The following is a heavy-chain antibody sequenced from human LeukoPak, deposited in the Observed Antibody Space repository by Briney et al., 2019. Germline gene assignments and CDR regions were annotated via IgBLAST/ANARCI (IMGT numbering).Heavy chain of an antibody. CDR3: ARGKYCSNTSCWDDAFDI. D-gene: IGHD2-2*01. CDR1: GFTFSSYG. CDR2: IWYDGSNK. Sequence: GGSLRLSCAASGFTFSSYGMHWVRQAPGKGLEWVAVIWYDGSNKYYADSVKGRFTISRDNSKNTLYLQMNSLRAEDTAVYYCARGKYCSNTSCWDDAFDIWGQGTMVTVSS. J-gene: IGHJ3*02. V-gene: IGHV3-33*01.